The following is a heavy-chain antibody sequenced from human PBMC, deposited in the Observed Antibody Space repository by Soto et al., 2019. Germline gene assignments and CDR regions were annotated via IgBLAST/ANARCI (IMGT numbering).Heavy chain of an antibody. CDR2: ISGSGGST. CDR3: ATGVVVPAAMRAFDI. Sequence: WSMRISFAACGLTVSSYAMSWVRQAPGKGLEWVSAISGSGGSTYYADSVKGRFTISRDNSKNTLYLQMNSLRAEDTAVYYCATGVVVPAAMRAFDIWGQGTMVTVSS. V-gene: IGHV3-23*01. D-gene: IGHD2-2*01. CDR1: GLTVSSYA. J-gene: IGHJ3*02.